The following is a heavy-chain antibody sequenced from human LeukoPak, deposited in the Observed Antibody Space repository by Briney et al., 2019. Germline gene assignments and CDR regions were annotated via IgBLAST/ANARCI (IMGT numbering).Heavy chain of an antibody. J-gene: IGHJ4*02. Sequence: GGSLRLSCAASGFTFSTYWMHWVRQAPGKGLVWVSRISSDGSITSYADSVKGRFTISRDNAKNTLYLQMNSLRAEDTAVYYCARHLNYYFDYWGQGTLATVSS. CDR3: ARHLNYYFDY. D-gene: IGHD3-10*01. CDR2: ISSDGSIT. CDR1: GFTFSTYW. V-gene: IGHV3-74*01.